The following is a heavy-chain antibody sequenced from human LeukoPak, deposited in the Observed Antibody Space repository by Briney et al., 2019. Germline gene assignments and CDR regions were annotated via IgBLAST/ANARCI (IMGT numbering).Heavy chain of an antibody. V-gene: IGHV3-53*01. J-gene: IGHJ4*02. Sequence: GGSLRLSCAASGFTVSGNYMIWLRQAPGKGLEWVSVIYTGGTINYADSVKGRFTISRDNSKNTLYLQMNSLRAEDTAVYYCVRGPEYYYDSSSGNYWGQGTLVTVSS. CDR3: VRGPEYYYDSSSGNY. CDR2: IYTGGTI. D-gene: IGHD3-22*01. CDR1: GFTVSGNY.